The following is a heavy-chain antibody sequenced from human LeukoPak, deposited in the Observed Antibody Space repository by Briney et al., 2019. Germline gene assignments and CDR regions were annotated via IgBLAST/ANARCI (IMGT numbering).Heavy chain of an antibody. CDR1: GGSISSGDYY. D-gene: IGHD1-14*01. CDR2: IYYSGST. Sequence: SETLSLTCTVSGGSISSGDYYWSWIRQPPGKGLEWIGYIYYSGSTYYNPSLKSRVTISVDTSKNQFSLKLSSVTAADTAVYYCARKGRGTTSSNFDSWGQGTLVTVSS. J-gene: IGHJ4*02. V-gene: IGHV4-30-4*01. CDR3: ARKGRGTTSSNFDS.